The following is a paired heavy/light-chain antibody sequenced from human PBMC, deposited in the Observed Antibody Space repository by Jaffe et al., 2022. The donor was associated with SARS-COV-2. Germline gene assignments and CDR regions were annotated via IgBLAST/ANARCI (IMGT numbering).Light chain of an antibody. CDR3: QQLQSYPFT. CDR2: AAS. CDR1: QGITRY. Sequence: DIQLTQSPSFLSASVGDRVTIACRASQGITRYLAWYQEKPGKAPKLLIYAASTLQSGVPSRFSGSGSGTDFALTISSLQPEDFATYYCQQLQSYPFTFGQGTRLEIK. J-gene: IGKJ5*01. V-gene: IGKV1-9*01.
Heavy chain of an antibody. J-gene: IGHJ6*02. D-gene: IGHD4-4*01. CDR1: GFTFSSHA. CDR3: AKELTTEAEYYYFAMDV. V-gene: IGHV3-23*04. Sequence: EVQLVQSGGGLVQPGGSLRLSCAASGFTFSSHAMNWVRQAPGRRPEWVSTISSYGTYYADSVKGRFTISRDNSKKMLYLQMNSLRAEDTALYYCAKELTTEAEYYYFAMDVWGQGTTVTVSS. CDR2: ISSYGT.